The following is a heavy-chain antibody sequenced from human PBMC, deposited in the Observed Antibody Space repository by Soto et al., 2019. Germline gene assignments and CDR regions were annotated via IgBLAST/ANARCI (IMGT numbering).Heavy chain of an antibody. J-gene: IGHJ6*03. Sequence: QVQLQESGPGLVKPSETLSLTCTVSGGSISSYYWSWIRQPPGKGLEWIGYIYYSGSTNYNPSLKSRVTISVDTSKNQFSLKLSSVTAADTAVYYCARRARHFDPYLPSYYMDVWGKGTTVTVSS. D-gene: IGHD3-9*01. CDR3: ARRARHFDPYLPSYYMDV. CDR2: IYYSGST. V-gene: IGHV4-59*08. CDR1: GGSISSYY.